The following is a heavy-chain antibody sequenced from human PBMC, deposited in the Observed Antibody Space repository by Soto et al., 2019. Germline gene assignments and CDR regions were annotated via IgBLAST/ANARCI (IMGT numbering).Heavy chain of an antibody. J-gene: IGHJ4*02. CDR3: ARMRPCSGGSCYRAIDY. V-gene: IGHV4-61*08. D-gene: IGHD2-15*01. Sequence: SETLSLTCTVSGGAMSRGDYYWSWIRQPPGKGLEWIGYIYYSGSTNYNPSLKSRVTISVDTSKNQFSLKLSSVTAADTAVYYCARMRPCSGGSCYRAIDYWGQGTLVTVSS. CDR2: IYYSGST. CDR1: GGAMSRGDYY.